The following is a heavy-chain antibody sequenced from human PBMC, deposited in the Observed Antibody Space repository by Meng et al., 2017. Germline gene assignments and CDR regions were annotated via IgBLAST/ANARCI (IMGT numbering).Heavy chain of an antibody. V-gene: IGHV3-7*01. CDR1: GFTFSSYW. J-gene: IGHJ4*02. Sequence: GGSLRLSCAASGFTFSSYWMSWVRQAPGKGLEWVANIKQDGSEKYYVDSVKGRFTISRDNAKNSLYLQMNSLRAEDTAVYYCARDQYRHEEYYYDSSGYYDYWGQGTLVTVSS. D-gene: IGHD3-22*01. CDR3: ARDQYRHEEYYYDSSGYYDY. CDR2: IKQDGSEK.